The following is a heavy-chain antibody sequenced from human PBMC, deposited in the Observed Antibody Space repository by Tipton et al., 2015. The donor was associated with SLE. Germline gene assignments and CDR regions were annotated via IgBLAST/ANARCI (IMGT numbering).Heavy chain of an antibody. Sequence: TLSLTCTVSGGSISTANFHWGWFRQPPGKGLEWLGKIHYSGSAFYNPSLKSRLSVSVDTSKNQFSLKLTSVTAADTAVYYCARLGGPWGPGTLVTVSS. CDR3: ARLGGP. CDR1: GGSISTANFH. D-gene: IGHD1-26*01. V-gene: IGHV4-39*07. CDR2: IHYSGSA. J-gene: IGHJ5*02.